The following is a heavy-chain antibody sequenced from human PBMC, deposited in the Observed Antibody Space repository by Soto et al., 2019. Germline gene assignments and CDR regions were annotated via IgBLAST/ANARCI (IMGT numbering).Heavy chain of an antibody. J-gene: IGHJ4*02. CDR1: GFPFSSYD. D-gene: IGHD1-1*01. V-gene: IGHV3-23*01. CDR3: TKGGQLDY. Sequence: LRLSCAASGFPFSSYDMRWVRQAPGKGLDWVSVIRGSEGSTYYANSVKCRFTISRDNSKNTLFLQMNSLRAEDTAIYYCTKGGQLDYPGPGTLVTVSS. CDR2: IRGSEGST.